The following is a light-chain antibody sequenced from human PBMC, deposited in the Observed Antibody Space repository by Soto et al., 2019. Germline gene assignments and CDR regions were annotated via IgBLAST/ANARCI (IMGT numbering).Light chain of an antibody. CDR3: SSYAKTNTYV. CDR1: SSDVGAYNF. Sequence: QSVLTQPPSASGSPGQSVTISCTGTSSDVGAYNFVSWYQQHPGRAPRRIIYDVNQRPSGVPDRFSGSKSGNTASLTVSGLQAEAEADYYCSSYAKTNTYVFGTGTKLTVL. V-gene: IGLV2-8*01. J-gene: IGLJ1*01. CDR2: DVN.